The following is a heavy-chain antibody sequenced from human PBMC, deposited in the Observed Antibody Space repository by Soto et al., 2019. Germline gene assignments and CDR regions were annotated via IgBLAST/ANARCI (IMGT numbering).Heavy chain of an antibody. CDR3: AKQDTAMALYYYYYGMDV. D-gene: IGHD5-18*01. CDR1: GFTFSSYG. CDR2: ISYDGSNK. J-gene: IGHJ6*02. Sequence: QVQLVESGGGVVQPGRSLRLSCAASGFTFSSYGMHWVRQAPGKGLEWVAVISYDGSNKYYADSVKGRFTISRDNSKNTLYLQMNSLRAEDTAVYYCAKQDTAMALYYYYYGMDVWGQGTTVTVSS. V-gene: IGHV3-30*18.